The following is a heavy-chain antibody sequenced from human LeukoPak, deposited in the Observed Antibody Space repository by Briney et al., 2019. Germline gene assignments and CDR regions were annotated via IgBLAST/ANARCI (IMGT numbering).Heavy chain of an antibody. CDR3: AGDKGGPYGGHFDY. J-gene: IGHJ4*02. CDR1: GGSISSYY. V-gene: IGHV4-59*01. CDR2: IYYSGST. Sequence: PSETLSLTCTVSGGSISSYYWSWIRQPPGKGLEWIGYIYYSGSTNYNPSLKSRVTISVDTSKNQFSLKLSSVTAADTAVYYCAGDKGGPYGGHFDYWGQGTLVTVSS. D-gene: IGHD4-23*01.